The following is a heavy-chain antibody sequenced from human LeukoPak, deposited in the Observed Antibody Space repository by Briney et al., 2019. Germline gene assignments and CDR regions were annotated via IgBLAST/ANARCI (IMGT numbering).Heavy chain of an antibody. D-gene: IGHD1-26*01. Sequence: GGSLRLSCAASGFTFSTYSMNWVRQAPGKGLEWVSYISTGSSTIYYADSVKGRFTISRDNAKSSLYLQMNSLRAEDTAVYYCARAGSYLLVLGGIDYWGQGTLVTVSS. V-gene: IGHV3-48*01. J-gene: IGHJ4*02. CDR3: ARAGSYLLVLGGIDY. CDR1: GFTFSTYS. CDR2: ISTGSSTI.